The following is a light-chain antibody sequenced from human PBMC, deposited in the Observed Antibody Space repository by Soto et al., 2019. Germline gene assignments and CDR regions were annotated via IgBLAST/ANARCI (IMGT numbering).Light chain of an antibody. J-gene: IGKJ3*01. CDR1: QGISNS. Sequence: EIQMTQSPSSLSASVGDRVTITCRASQGISNSLAWFQQNPGKAPKSLIYDASTLQSAVPSRFSGSRCGTDFTLTISSLQDEDFPIYYCQHYQSYPFSYGPGTKV. CDR2: DAS. V-gene: IGKV1-16*01. CDR3: QHYQSYPFS.